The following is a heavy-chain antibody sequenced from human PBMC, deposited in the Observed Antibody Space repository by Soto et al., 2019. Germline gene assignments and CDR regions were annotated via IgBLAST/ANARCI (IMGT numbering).Heavy chain of an antibody. CDR3: AKIWFGELFHPEF. CDR1: GFTFISYA. V-gene: IGHV3-23*01. J-gene: IGHJ4*02. CDR2: ISGSGGST. D-gene: IGHD3-10*01. Sequence: GGSLRLSCAASGFTFISYAMSWVRQAPGKGLEWVSAISGSGGSTYYADSVKGRFTISRDNSKNTLYLQMNGLRAEDTAVYYCAKIWFGELFHPEFWGQGTLVTVSS.